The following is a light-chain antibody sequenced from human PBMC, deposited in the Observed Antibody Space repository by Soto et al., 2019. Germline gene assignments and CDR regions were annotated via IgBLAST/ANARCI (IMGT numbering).Light chain of an antibody. J-gene: IGLJ1*01. CDR3: AVWDDSARGYV. CDR1: SSNIGSNY. V-gene: IGLV1-47*02. Sequence: QSVVTQPPSASGTAGQRVTISCSGSSSNIGSNYVYWYQQLPGTAPKLLIYSNNQRPSGVPDRFSGSKSGTSASLAISGLRPEDEADYYCAVWDDSARGYVFATGTKLTVL. CDR2: SNN.